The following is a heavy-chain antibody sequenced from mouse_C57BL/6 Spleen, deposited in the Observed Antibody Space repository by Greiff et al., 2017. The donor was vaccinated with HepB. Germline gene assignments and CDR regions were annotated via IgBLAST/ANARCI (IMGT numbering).Heavy chain of an antibody. CDR2: ISSGSSTI. D-gene: IGHD1-1*01. CDR1: GFTFSDYG. CDR3: ARFTTVVAHWYFDV. Sequence: EVNLVESGGGLVKPGGSLKLSCAASGFTFSDYGMHWVRQAPEKGLEWVAYISSGSSTIYYADTAKGRFTISRDNAKNTLFLQMTSLRSEDTAMYYCARFTTVVAHWYFDVWGTGTTVTVSS. J-gene: IGHJ1*03. V-gene: IGHV5-17*01.